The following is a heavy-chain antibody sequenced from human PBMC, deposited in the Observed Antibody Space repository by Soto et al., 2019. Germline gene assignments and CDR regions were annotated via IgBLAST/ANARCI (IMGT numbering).Heavy chain of an antibody. V-gene: IGHV1-18*01. CDR3: AREPNYFDY. J-gene: IGHJ4*02. Sequence: APMKVSREASGYTFSTHGINRVRQAPGQGLEWMGWISAYNGNTNYAQKLQGRVTMTTDTSTSTAYMELRSLRSDDTAVYYCAREPNYFDYWGQGTLVTVS. CDR1: GYTFSTHG. CDR2: ISAYNGNT.